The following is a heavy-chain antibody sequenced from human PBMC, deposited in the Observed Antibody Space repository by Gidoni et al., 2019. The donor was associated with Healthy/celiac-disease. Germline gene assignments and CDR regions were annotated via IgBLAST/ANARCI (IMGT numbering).Heavy chain of an antibody. CDR2: TRKKANSYTT. Sequence: EVQLVESGGGLVQPGGSLRLSCAASGFTFSDHYMDWVRQAPGKGLEWVGRTRKKANSYTTEYAASVKGRFTISRDDSKNSLYLQMNSLKTEDTAVYYCARDLFPRGWSSGNDYWGQGTLVTVSS. D-gene: IGHD6-19*01. V-gene: IGHV3-72*01. J-gene: IGHJ4*02. CDR1: GFTFSDHY. CDR3: ARDLFPRGWSSGNDY.